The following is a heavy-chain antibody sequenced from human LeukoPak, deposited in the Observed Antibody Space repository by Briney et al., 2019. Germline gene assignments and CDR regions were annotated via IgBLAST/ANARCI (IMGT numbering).Heavy chain of an antibody. CDR3: ARVPPYSSSLTPTYYFDY. Sequence: PSETLSLTCTVSGGSISSYYWTWIRQPPGKGLEWIGNIHYSGSTNYNPSLKSRVTISLDTSKNQFSLKLTSVTAADTAVYYCARVPPYSSSLTPTYYFDYWGQGTLVTVSS. V-gene: IGHV4-59*01. J-gene: IGHJ4*02. CDR2: IHYSGST. CDR1: GGSISSYY. D-gene: IGHD6-13*01.